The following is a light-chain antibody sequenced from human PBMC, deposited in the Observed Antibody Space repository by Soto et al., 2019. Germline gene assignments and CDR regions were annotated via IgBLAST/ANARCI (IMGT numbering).Light chain of an antibody. CDR3: YSFARSNTFYV. CDR2: EGG. Sequence: QSVLTRPASVSGSPGQSITISCTGTSSDVGSSNLVSWYQQHPGKAPKLIIFEGGRRPSGVSGRFSGSKSGNTASLTISGLQAEDEADYYCYSFARSNTFYVFGTGTKVTVL. CDR1: SSDVGSSNL. V-gene: IGLV2-23*01. J-gene: IGLJ1*01.